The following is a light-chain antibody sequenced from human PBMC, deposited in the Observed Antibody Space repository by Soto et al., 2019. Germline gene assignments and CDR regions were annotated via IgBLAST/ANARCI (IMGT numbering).Light chain of an antibody. CDR1: SSNIGAGYD. V-gene: IGLV1-40*01. Sequence: QSVLTQPPSVSGVPGQRVTISCTGGSSNIGAGYDVHWYQQLPGTAPKVLIYGNSDRPSGVPDRFSGSTSGTSASLAITGLQADDEADYYCQSYDSSLSGVIFGGGTKLTVL. CDR3: QSYDSSLSGVI. J-gene: IGLJ2*01. CDR2: GNS.